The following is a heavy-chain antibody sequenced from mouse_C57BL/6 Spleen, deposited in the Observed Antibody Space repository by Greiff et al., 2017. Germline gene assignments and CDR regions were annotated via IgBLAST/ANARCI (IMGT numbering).Heavy chain of an antibody. J-gene: IGHJ3*01. CDR1: GYSITSGYD. CDR3: ARADGYYLAY. V-gene: IGHV3-1*01. Sequence: EVQLMESGPGMVKPSQSLSLTCTVTGYSITSGYDWHWIRHFPGNQLEWMGYISYSGSTNYNPSLKSRISITHDTSKNHFFLKLNSVTTEDTATYYCARADGYYLAYWGQGTLVTVSA. D-gene: IGHD2-3*01. CDR2: ISYSGST.